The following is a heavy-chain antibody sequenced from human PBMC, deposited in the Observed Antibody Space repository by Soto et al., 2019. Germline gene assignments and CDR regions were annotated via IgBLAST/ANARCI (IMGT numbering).Heavy chain of an antibody. J-gene: IGHJ4*02. Sequence: QVQLVESGGGVVQPGRSLRLSCAASGFTFSSYAMHWVRQAPGKGLEWVAVISYDGSNKYYADSVKGRFTISRDNSKNTQYLQMNSLRAEDTAVYYSARDWSWGLQHPYYFDYWGQGTLVTVSS. D-gene: IGHD1-26*01. CDR3: ARDWSWGLQHPYYFDY. CDR1: GFTFSSYA. CDR2: ISYDGSNK. V-gene: IGHV3-30-3*01.